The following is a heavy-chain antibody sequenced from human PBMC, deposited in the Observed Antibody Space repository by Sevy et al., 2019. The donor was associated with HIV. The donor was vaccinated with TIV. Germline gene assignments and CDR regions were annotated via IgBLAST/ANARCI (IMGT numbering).Heavy chain of an antibody. J-gene: IGHJ6*03. CDR1: GGTFSSYA. V-gene: IGHV1-69*06. CDR2: IIPIFGTA. Sequence: ASVKVSCKASGGTFSSYAISWVRQAPGQGLEWMGGIIPIFGTANYAQKFQGRVTITADKSTSTAYTELRSLRSEDTAVYYCARSVPAAMTGFYYYYYYMDVWGKGTTVTVSS. CDR3: ARSVPAAMTGFYYYYYYMDV. D-gene: IGHD2-2*01.